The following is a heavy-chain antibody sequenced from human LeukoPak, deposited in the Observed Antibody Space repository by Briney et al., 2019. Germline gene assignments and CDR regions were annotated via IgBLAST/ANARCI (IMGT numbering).Heavy chain of an antibody. Sequence: GASVTVSCKASGYTFTSYDINWVRQATGQGLEWMGWMNPNSGNTGYAQKFQGRVTMTRNTSISTAYMELSSLRSEDTAVYYCARGVGTTIGYYYYYMDVWGKGTTVTVSS. CDR3: ARGVGTTIGYYYYYMDV. CDR1: GYTFTSYD. V-gene: IGHV1-8*01. D-gene: IGHD1-26*01. J-gene: IGHJ6*03. CDR2: MNPNSGNT.